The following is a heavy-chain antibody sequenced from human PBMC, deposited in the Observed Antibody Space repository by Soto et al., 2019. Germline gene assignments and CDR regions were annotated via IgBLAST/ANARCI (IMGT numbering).Heavy chain of an antibody. D-gene: IGHD3-10*01. CDR1: GYTFTSYY. CDR2: INPSGGST. J-gene: IGHJ4*02. Sequence: GASVKVSCKASGYTFTSYYMHWVRQAPGQGLEWMGIINPSGGSTSYAQKFQGRVTMTRDTSTSTVYMQLNSVTPEDTAVYYCARASSGSYYMYYFDYWGQGTLVTVSS. CDR3: ARASSGSYYMYYFDY. V-gene: IGHV1-46*01.